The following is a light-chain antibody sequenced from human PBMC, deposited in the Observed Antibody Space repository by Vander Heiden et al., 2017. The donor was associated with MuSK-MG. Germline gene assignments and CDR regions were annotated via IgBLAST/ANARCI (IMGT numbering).Light chain of an antibody. V-gene: IGKV1-9*01. CDR3: QQLSSYPLT. Sequence: DRVTITCRASQGITSYLAWYQQKPGKAPKLLIYAASTLQSGVPSRFSGSGSGTEFTLTISSLQAEDLATYYCQQLSSYPLTFGGGTKVEIK. CDR1: QGITSY. J-gene: IGKJ4*01. CDR2: AAS.